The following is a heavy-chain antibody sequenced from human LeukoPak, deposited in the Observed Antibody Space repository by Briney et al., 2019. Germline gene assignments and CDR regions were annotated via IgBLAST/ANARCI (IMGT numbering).Heavy chain of an antibody. V-gene: IGHV3-73*01. CDR1: GFTFSGSA. J-gene: IGHJ6*02. D-gene: IGHD2-2*01. CDR3: TRHSDTYCSSANCYVDTFYGLDV. CDR2: IRSKANSYVT. Sequence: GGSLRLSCAASGFTFSGSAMHWVRQASGKGREWIGRIRSKANSYVTAYAAAGTVRFTISRDDLRKTAYLQMHSMSTEDTAVYYCTRHSDTYCSSANCYVDTFYGLDVWGQGTRVTVSS.